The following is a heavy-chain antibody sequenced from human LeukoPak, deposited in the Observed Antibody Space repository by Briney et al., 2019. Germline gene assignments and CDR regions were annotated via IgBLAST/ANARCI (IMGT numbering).Heavy chain of an antibody. CDR1: GFTFSNYA. V-gene: IGHV3-23*01. Sequence: PGGSLRLSCAASGFTFSNYAMSWVRQPPGKGLEWVPAISGSGGSTYYADSVKGRFTISRDNSKNTLYLQMNSLRAEDTAVYYCAKETKSYYYDSSGYYYVFNWFDPWGQGTLVTVSS. CDR2: ISGSGGST. CDR3: AKETKSYYYDSSGYYYVFNWFDP. D-gene: IGHD3-22*01. J-gene: IGHJ5*02.